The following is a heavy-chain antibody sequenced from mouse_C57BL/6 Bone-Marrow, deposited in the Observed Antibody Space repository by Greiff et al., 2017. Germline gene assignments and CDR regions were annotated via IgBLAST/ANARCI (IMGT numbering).Heavy chain of an antibody. V-gene: IGHV1-54*01. CDR2: INPGSGGT. CDR1: GYAFTNYL. D-gene: IGHD4-1*02. Sequence: QVQLQQSVAELVRPGTSVKVSCKASGYAFTNYLIEWVKQRPGQGLEWIGVINPGSGGTNYNEKFKGKATLTADKSSSTAYMQLSSLTSEDSAVYFCATTGTEWFAYWGQGTLVTVSA. J-gene: IGHJ3*01. CDR3: ATTGTEWFAY.